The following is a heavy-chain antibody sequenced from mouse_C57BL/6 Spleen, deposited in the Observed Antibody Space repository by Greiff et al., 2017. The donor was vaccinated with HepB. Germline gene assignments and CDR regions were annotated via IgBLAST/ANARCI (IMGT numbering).Heavy chain of an antibody. Sequence: VQGVESGAELARPGASVKLSCKASGYTFTSYGISWVKQRTGQGLEWIGEIYPRSGNTYYNEKFKGKATLTADKSSSTAYMELRSLTSEDSAVYFCARSSYGSSYDYFDYWGQGTTLTVSS. CDR2: IYPRSGNT. V-gene: IGHV1-81*01. CDR1: GYTFTSYG. D-gene: IGHD1-1*01. CDR3: ARSSYGSSYDYFDY. J-gene: IGHJ2*01.